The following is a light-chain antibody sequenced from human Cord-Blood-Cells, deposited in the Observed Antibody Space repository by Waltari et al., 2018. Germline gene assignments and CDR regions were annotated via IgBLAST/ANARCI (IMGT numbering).Light chain of an antibody. CDR3: SSYTSSSTLGV. J-gene: IGLJ3*02. Sequence: QSALTQPASVSGSPGQSITISCTGTSSDVGGYNYVSWYQQHPGKAPKLMIYDVSNRPSGVSNLFSGAKSGNTASLTISGLQAEDEADYDCSSYTSSSTLGVFGGGTKLTVL. CDR2: DVS. V-gene: IGLV2-14*01. CDR1: SSDVGGYNY.